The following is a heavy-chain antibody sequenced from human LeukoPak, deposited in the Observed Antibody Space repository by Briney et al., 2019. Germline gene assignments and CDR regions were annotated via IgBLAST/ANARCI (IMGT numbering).Heavy chain of an antibody. D-gene: IGHD2-15*01. J-gene: IGHJ5*02. V-gene: IGHV3-48*03. CDR3: ARTKLPCSGGSCYSSNWFDP. CDR2: ISSSGSTI. CDR1: GFTFSSYE. Sequence: GPSLRLSCAASGFTFSSYEMNCVRQAPGKGLVWVSYISSSGSTINHADSVKGRFTISRDNAKNSLYLQMNSLRAEDTAVYYCARTKLPCSGGSCYSSNWFDPWGQGTLVTVSS.